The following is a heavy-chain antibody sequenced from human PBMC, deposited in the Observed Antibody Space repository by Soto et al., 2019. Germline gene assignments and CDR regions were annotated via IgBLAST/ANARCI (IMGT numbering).Heavy chain of an antibody. CDR2: MDSYTGNT. CDR1: GYTLSTYD. J-gene: IGHJ4*02. Sequence: QAQLVQSGAEVKKPGASVKVSCKASGYTLSTYDINWVRQAAGRGLEWMGWMDSYTGNTGYAQEFQGRLIMTRDTSINAAYIELSSVQSDDTAVYCCATGSQKLDYWGQGTLVTVSS. V-gene: IGHV1-8*01. CDR3: ATGSQKLDY.